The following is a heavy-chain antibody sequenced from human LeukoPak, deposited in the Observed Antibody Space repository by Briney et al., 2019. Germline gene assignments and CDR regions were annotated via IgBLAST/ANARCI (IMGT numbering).Heavy chain of an antibody. CDR1: GFTFSSYG. D-gene: IGHD5-12*01. J-gene: IGHJ4*02. CDR2: ISYDGSNK. CDR3: ARPHEYRGYDCDY. V-gene: IGHV3-30*19. Sequence: SGGSLRLSCAASGFTFSSYGMHWVRQAPGKGLEWVAVISYDGSNKYYADSVKGRFTISRDNSKNTLYLQMNSLRGEDTAVYYCARPHEYRGYDCDYWGQGTLVTVSS.